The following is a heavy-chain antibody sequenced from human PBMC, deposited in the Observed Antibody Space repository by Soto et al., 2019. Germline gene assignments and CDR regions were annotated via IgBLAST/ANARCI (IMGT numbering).Heavy chain of an antibody. D-gene: IGHD6-13*01. V-gene: IGHV4-59*01. Sequence: SETLSLTCTVSGGSISSYYWSWIRQPPGKGLEWIGYIYYSGSTNYNPSLKSRVTISVDTSKNQFPLKLSSVTAADTAVYYCARDGSSNDAFDIWGQGTMVTVSS. CDR3: ARDGSSNDAFDI. J-gene: IGHJ3*02. CDR2: IYYSGST. CDR1: GGSISSYY.